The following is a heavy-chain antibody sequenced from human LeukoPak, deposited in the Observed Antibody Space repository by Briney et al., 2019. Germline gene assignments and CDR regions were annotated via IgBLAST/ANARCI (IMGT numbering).Heavy chain of an antibody. CDR3: AGDSSGYYYFDY. V-gene: IGHV4-61*02. CDR2: IYTSGST. Sequence: SETLSLTCTVSGGSISSGSYYWSWIRQPVGKGLEWIGRIYTSGSTDYNPSLKSRVTISVDTSKNQFSLKLSSVTAADTAVYYCAGDSSGYYYFDYWGQGTLVTVSS. CDR1: GGSISSGSYY. J-gene: IGHJ4*02. D-gene: IGHD3-22*01.